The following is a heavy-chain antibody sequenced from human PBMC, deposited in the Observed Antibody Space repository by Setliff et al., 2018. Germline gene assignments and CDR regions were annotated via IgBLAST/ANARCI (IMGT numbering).Heavy chain of an antibody. CDR1: GDSISNYY. J-gene: IGHJ4*02. CDR3: AASRAYTGAVEEWFLPKTFYF. CDR2: IYVTEST. V-gene: IGHV4-4*07. D-gene: IGHD3-10*01. Sequence: SETLSLTCSVSGDSISNYYWNWIRQPAGKGLEWIGRIYVTESTKYNPSLKSRVTLSIDTSKNQFPLKLSSVTAADAALYYCAASRAYTGAVEEWFLPKTFYFWGQGSPVTVSS.